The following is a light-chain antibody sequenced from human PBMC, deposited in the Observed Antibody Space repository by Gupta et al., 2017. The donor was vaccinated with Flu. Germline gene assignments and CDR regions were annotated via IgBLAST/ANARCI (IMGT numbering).Light chain of an antibody. Sequence: GQTARMTCSGDALSKQYAYWYQQRPGQAPVLVMYKDSERPSGIPERFSGSSSGTTVTLTISGVQAEDEADYYCQSADTSGTVEVFGTGTKVTVL. J-gene: IGLJ1*01. CDR3: QSADTSGTVEV. CDR1: ALSKQY. CDR2: KDS. V-gene: IGLV3-25*03.